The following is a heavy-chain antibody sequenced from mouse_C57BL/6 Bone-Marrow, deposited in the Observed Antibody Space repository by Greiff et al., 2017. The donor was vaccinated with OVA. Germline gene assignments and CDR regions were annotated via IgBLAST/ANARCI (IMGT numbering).Heavy chain of an antibody. J-gene: IGHJ2*01. D-gene: IGHD2-5*01. CDR3: ARRNYYSNLGYYFDY. V-gene: IGHV5-12*01. Sequence: EVMLVESGGGLVQPGGSLKLSCAASGFTFSDYYMYWVRQTPEKRLEWVAYISNGGGSTYYPDTVKGRFTISRDNAKNTLYLQMSRLKSEDTAMYYCARRNYYSNLGYYFDYWGQGTTLTVSS. CDR2: ISNGGGST. CDR1: GFTFSDYY.